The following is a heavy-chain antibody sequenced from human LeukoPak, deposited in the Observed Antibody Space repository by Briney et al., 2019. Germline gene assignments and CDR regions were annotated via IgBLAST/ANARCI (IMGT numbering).Heavy chain of an antibody. V-gene: IGHV3-33*01. CDR3: ARDDALGDNALDI. Sequence: GGSLRLSCAASGFTCSSYGMQWVRQAPGKGLEWVAVILNDGSQEKYADSVKGRFTISRDNSKNTLFLQMNSLRAEDTAVYYCARDDALGDNALDIWGQGTMVTVSS. CDR1: GFTCSSYG. J-gene: IGHJ3*02. D-gene: IGHD3-16*01. CDR2: ILNDGSQE.